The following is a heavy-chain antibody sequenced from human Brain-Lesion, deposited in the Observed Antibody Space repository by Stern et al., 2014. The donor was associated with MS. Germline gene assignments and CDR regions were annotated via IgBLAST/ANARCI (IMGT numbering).Heavy chain of an antibody. CDR1: GFSFSSYW. Sequence: EVQLVQSGGGLVQPGGSQRLSCAASGFSFSSYWMTWVRQAPGRGPEWVANIKQEGREKYYVDSVKGRFTISRDNAKNSLYLQMHSLRDEDTAVYYCARDCGVGNCAGARGYSYYYGLDVWGQGTTVTVSS. CDR3: ARDCGVGNCAGARGYSYYYGLDV. D-gene: IGHD2-8*02. J-gene: IGHJ6*02. V-gene: IGHV3-7*01. CDR2: IKQEGREK.